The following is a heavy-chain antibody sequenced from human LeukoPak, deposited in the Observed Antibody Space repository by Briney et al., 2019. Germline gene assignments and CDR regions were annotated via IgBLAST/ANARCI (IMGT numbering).Heavy chain of an antibody. CDR2: VSGSGLVT. Sequence: GGSLRLSCVTSGFTFHTHAMNWVRQAPGKGLEWVSSVSGSGLVTYYANSVKGRLTASRDNSNNTLYLQMNSLRAEDTAVYYCADIPPYLGDSWYDPPWFDPWGQGTLVTVSS. D-gene: IGHD6-13*01. CDR1: GFTFHTHA. J-gene: IGHJ5*02. V-gene: IGHV3-23*01. CDR3: ADIPPYLGDSWYDPPWFDP.